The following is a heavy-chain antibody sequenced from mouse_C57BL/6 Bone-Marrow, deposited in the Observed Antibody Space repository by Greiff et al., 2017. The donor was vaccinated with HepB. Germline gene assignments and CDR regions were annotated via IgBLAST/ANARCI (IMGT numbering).Heavy chain of an antibody. CDR1: GFTFSSYG. CDR2: ISSGGSYT. J-gene: IGHJ3*01. D-gene: IGHD4-1*01. Sequence: EVQGVESGGDLVKPGGSLKLSCAASGFTFSSYGMFWVRQTPDKRLEWVATISSGGSYTYYPDSVKGRFTISRDNAKNTLYLQMSRLKSEDTAMYYCARHRLGAWFAYWGQGTLVTVSA. V-gene: IGHV5-6*01. CDR3: ARHRLGAWFAY.